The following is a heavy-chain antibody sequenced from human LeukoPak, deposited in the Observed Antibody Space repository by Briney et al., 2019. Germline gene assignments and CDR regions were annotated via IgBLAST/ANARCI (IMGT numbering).Heavy chain of an antibody. CDR3: ARMVRFRGERYFDY. CDR1: GYTFTSNY. J-gene: IGHJ4*02. CDR2: ISPSGGST. Sequence: ASVKVSCKAFGYTFTSNYMHWVRQAPGQGPEWMGVISPSGGSTTYAQKFQGRVTLTRDMSTSTDYLELSSLRSEDTAVYYCARMVRFRGERYFDYWGQGALVTVSS. D-gene: IGHD3-10*01. V-gene: IGHV1-46*01.